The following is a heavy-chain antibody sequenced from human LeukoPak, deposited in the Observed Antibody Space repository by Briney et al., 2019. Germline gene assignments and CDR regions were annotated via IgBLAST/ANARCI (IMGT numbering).Heavy chain of an antibody. J-gene: IGHJ4*02. V-gene: IGHV3-21*01. D-gene: IGHD6-13*01. CDR2: ISTRSSYI. CDR3: AREDFGSSIDY. CDR1: GFTFSSYN. Sequence: GGSLRLSCAASGFTFSSYNINWVRQAPGKGLEWVSSISTRSSYIYYADSVKGRFTISRDNAKNSLYLQMNSLRADDTAVYYCAREDFGSSIDYWGQGTLVTVSS.